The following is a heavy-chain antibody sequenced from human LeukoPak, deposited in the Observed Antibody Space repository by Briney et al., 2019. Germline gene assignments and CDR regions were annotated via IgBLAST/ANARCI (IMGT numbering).Heavy chain of an antibody. CDR3: AKVLYYYDSSGPVD. CDR1: GFTFDDYA. CDR2: ISWNSGSI. Sequence: PGGSLRLSCAASGFTFDDYAMHWVRQAPGKGLEWVSGISWNSGSIGYADSVKGRFTISRDNAKNSLYPQMNSLRAEDTALYYCAKVLYYYDSSGPVDWGQGTLVTVSS. J-gene: IGHJ4*02. D-gene: IGHD3-22*01. V-gene: IGHV3-9*01.